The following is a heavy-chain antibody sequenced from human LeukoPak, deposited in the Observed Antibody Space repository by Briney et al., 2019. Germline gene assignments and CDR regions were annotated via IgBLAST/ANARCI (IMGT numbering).Heavy chain of an antibody. CDR3: AIAVAGRPFDFDY. Sequence: ASVKVSCKASGYTFINYYMRWVRQAPGQGLEWMGIINPNDGSTSYAQKFQGRVTMTRDTSTSTVYMELSSLRSEDTAVYYCAIAVAGRPFDFDYWGQGTLVTVSS. CDR1: GYTFINYY. V-gene: IGHV1-46*01. J-gene: IGHJ4*02. D-gene: IGHD6-19*01. CDR2: INPNDGST.